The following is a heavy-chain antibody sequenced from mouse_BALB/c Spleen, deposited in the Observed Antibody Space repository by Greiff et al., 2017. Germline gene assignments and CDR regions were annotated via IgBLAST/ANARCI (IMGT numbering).Heavy chain of an antibody. V-gene: IGHV3-2*02. J-gene: IGHJ3*01. D-gene: IGHD4-1*01. CDR3: ARSRLGRFAY. CDR1: GYSITSDYA. CDR2: ISYSGST. Sequence: EVKLQESGPGLVKPSQSLSLTCTVTGYSITSDYAWNWIRQFPGNKLEWMGYISYSGSTSYNPSLKSRISITRDTSKNQFFLQLNSVTTEDTATYYCARSRLGRFAYWGQGTLVTVSA.